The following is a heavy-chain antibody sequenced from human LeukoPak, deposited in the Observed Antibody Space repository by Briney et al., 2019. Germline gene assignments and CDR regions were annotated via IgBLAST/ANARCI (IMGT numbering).Heavy chain of an antibody. CDR3: ARGQRRSGSYTQRGAFDI. D-gene: IGHD1-26*01. J-gene: IGHJ3*02. V-gene: IGHV4-61*01. CDR1: GDSVSNGNYY. CDR2: IYYTGSA. Sequence: SETLSLTCSVSGDSVSNGNYYWSWLRQPPGKALEWIGYIYYTGSAYYNPSLEGRVALSVDTSRNQFSLKLSSVTAADTAVYYCARGQRRSGSYTQRGAFDIWGQGTMVTVSS.